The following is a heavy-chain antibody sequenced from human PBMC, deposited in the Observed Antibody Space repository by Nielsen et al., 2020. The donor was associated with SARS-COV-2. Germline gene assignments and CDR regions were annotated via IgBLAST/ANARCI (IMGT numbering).Heavy chain of an antibody. Sequence: SVQVSCNASGGTFISYAISWVRQAPGQGLEWMGGIIPIFGTANYAQKFQGRVTITADESTSTAYMELSSLRSEDTAVYYCASSGRVTMIVVVTSDAFDIWGQGTMVTVSS. J-gene: IGHJ3*02. V-gene: IGHV1-69*13. CDR1: GGTFISYA. CDR3: ASSGRVTMIVVVTSDAFDI. CDR2: IIPIFGTA. D-gene: IGHD3-22*01.